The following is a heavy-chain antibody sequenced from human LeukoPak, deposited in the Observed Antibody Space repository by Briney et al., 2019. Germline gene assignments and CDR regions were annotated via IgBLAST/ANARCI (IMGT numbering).Heavy chain of an antibody. V-gene: IGHV4-34*01. CDR2: INHRGST. CDR3: ARTDTYCRLDY. J-gene: IGHJ4*02. CDR1: GGSFSAYY. D-gene: IGHD2-21*01. Sequence: IPSETLSLTCAVYGGSFSAYYCSWIRQSPGKGLEWIGEINHRGSTNYNPSLKSRVTISVDTSKNQFSLRLSSVTAADTGVYHCARTDTYCRLDYWGQGALVTVSS.